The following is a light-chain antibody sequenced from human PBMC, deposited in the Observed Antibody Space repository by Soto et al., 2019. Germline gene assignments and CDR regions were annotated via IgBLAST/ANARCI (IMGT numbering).Light chain of an antibody. V-gene: IGKV3-11*01. CDR2: DAS. CDR1: QSVSSY. CDR3: QQRSNWPLT. J-gene: IGKJ5*01. Sequence: VLTKSLATLSLYARERATLSCRASQSVSSYLLWYQQKPGQTPRLLIYDASNRATGIPARFSGSGSETDFTLTISSLEPEHFAVYYCQQRSNWPLTFCQGTRLEIK.